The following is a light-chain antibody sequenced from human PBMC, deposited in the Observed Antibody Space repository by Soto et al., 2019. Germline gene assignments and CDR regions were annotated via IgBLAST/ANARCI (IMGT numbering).Light chain of an antibody. CDR1: SSDIGGYNY. V-gene: IGLV2-14*01. J-gene: IGLJ1*01. Sequence: QSALTQPASVSGSPGQSITISCTGTSSDIGGYNYVSWYQQYPGNAPKLMISEVSNRPSGISNRFSGFKSANTAFLIISGLQAEDEADYFCSSYTSSSTLGVFGTGTKGTVL. CDR3: SSYTSSSTLGV. CDR2: EVS.